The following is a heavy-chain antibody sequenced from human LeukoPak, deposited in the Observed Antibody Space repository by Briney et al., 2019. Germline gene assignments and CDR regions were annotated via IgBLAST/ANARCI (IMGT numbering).Heavy chain of an antibody. Sequence: NSSETLSLTCAVYGGSFSGYYWSWIRQSPDKGLEWIGEINHSGRTNYNPSLKSRVTISIDTSKNQFSLKLSSVTAADTAVYYCARRRAVAGPDAFDIWGQGTMVTVSS. V-gene: IGHV4-34*01. J-gene: IGHJ3*02. D-gene: IGHD6-19*01. CDR1: GGSFSGYY. CDR3: ARRRAVAGPDAFDI. CDR2: INHSGRT.